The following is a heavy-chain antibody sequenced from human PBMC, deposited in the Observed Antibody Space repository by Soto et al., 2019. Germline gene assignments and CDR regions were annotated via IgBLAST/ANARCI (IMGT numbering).Heavy chain of an antibody. J-gene: IGHJ4*02. CDR1: GFTFSSYA. Sequence: GGSLRLSCAASGFTFSSYAMHWVRQAPGKGLEWVAVISYDGSNKYYADSVKGRFTISRDNSKNTLYLQMNSLRAEDTAVYYCARDTSRGSSWYLGAYFDYWGQGTLVTVSS. CDR3: ARDTSRGSSWYLGAYFDY. V-gene: IGHV3-30-3*01. D-gene: IGHD6-13*01. CDR2: ISYDGSNK.